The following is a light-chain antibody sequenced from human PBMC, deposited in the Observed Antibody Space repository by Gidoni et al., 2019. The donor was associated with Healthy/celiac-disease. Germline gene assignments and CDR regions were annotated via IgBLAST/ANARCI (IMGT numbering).Light chain of an antibody. V-gene: IGKV1-5*03. CDR3: QQYNSYSEGT. CDR2: KAS. J-gene: IGKJ1*01. Sequence: DIQMTQSSSTLSASVGDRVTITCRASQSISSWLAWYQQKPGKAPKLLIYKASSLESGVPSRFSGSGSGTEFTLTISSLQPDDFATYYCQQYNSYSEGTFGQGTKVEIK. CDR1: QSISSW.